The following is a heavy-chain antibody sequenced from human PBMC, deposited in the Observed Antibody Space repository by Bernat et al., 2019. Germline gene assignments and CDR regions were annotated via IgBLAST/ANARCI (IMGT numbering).Heavy chain of an antibody. CDR2: ISYDGSNK. Sequence: QVQLVESGGGVVQPGRSLRLSCAASGFTFSSYGMHWVRQAPGKGLEWVAVISYDGSNKYYADSVKGRFTISRDNSKNTLYLQMNSLRAEDTAVYYCAKDVSRSYYYDSSGYSFDYWGQGTLVTVSS. CDR3: AKDVSRSYYYDSSGYSFDY. CDR1: GFTFSSYG. D-gene: IGHD3-22*01. J-gene: IGHJ4*02. V-gene: IGHV3-30*18.